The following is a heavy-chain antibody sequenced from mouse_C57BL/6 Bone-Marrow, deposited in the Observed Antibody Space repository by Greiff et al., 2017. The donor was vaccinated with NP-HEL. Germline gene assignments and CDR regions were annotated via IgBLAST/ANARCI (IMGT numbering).Heavy chain of an antibody. V-gene: IGHV1-62-2*01. D-gene: IGHD2-5*01. J-gene: IGHJ3*01. CDR3: ARHEEGAYYSNYWFAY. CDR2: FYPGSGSI. Sequence: VQVVESGAELVKPGASVKLSCKASGYTFTEYTIHWVKQRSGQGLEWIGWFYPGSGSIKYNEKFKDKATVTADKSSSTVYMELSRLTSEDSAVYFCARHEEGAYYSNYWFAYWGQGTLVTVSA. CDR1: GYTFTEYT.